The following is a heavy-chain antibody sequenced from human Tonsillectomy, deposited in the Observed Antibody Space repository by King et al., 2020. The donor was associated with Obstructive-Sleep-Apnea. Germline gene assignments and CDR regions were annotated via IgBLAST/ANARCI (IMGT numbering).Heavy chain of an antibody. CDR3: ARMLGNSNYYYGMDV. Sequence: VQLVESGGGAVQPGRSLRLSCAASGFSFSSYGMHWVRQAPGKGLEWVAIFWYDGSNRYYADSVKGRFTISRDNSKKTLYLQMNSLRLEDTAIYYCARMLGNSNYYYGMDVWGQGTTVTVSS. CDR1: GFSFSSYG. V-gene: IGHV3-33*01. D-gene: IGHD4-23*01. CDR2: FWYDGSNR. J-gene: IGHJ6*02.